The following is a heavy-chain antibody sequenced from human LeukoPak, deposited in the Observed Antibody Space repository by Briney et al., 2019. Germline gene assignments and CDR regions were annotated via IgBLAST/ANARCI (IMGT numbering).Heavy chain of an antibody. CDR3: ARRDPRRSTSYFDY. J-gene: IGHJ4*02. D-gene: IGHD2-2*01. V-gene: IGHV4-34*01. CDR2: INHSGST. Sequence: SETLSLTCAVYGGSSSGYYWSWIRQPPGKGLEWIGEINHSGSTNYNPSLKSRVTISVDTSKNQFSLKLSSVTAADTAVYYCARRDPRRSTSYFDYWGQGTLVTVSS. CDR1: GGSSSGYY.